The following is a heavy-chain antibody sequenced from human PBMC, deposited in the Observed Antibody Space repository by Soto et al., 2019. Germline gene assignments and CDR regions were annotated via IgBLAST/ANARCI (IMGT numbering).Heavy chain of an antibody. Sequence: SETMPFPCTVLGCSISSYYCRWIRQPPRKRLEWIGYIYYSGSTNYNPSLKSRVTISVDTSKNQFSLKLSSVTAADTAVYYCARAIAAVGGHYYYYYMDVWGKGTTVTVS. D-gene: IGHD6-13*01. J-gene: IGHJ6*03. CDR3: ARAIAAVGGHYYYYYMDV. CDR1: GCSISSYY. CDR2: IYYSGST. V-gene: IGHV4-59*08.